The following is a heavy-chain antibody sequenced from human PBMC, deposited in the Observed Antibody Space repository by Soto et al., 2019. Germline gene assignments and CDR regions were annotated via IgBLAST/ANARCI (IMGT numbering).Heavy chain of an antibody. V-gene: IGHV1-3*01. D-gene: IGHD3-22*01. J-gene: IGHJ3*02. CDR2: INAGNGNT. Sequence: GASVKVSCKASGYTFTSYAMHWVRQAPGQRLEWMGWINAGNGNTKYSQKFQGRVTITRDTSASTAYMELSSLRSEDTALYYCARGSSMIVVADAFDIWGQGTMVTVS. CDR1: GYTFTSYA. CDR3: ARGSSMIVVADAFDI.